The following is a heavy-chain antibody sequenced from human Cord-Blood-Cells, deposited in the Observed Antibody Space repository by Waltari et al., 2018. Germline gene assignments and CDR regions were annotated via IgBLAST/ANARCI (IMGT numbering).Heavy chain of an antibody. CDR2: IYYSGST. CDR3: ARPGVVTANSWAFDI. V-gene: IGHV4-39*01. D-gene: IGHD2-21*02. Sequence: QLQLQESGPGLVKPSETLSLTCTVSGGSISSSSYYWGWIRQPPGKGLAWIGSIYYSGSTYYNPSLKSRVTISVDTSKNQFSRKLSSVTAADTAVYYCARPGVVTANSWAFDIWGQGTMVTVSS. CDR1: GGSISSSSYY. J-gene: IGHJ3*02.